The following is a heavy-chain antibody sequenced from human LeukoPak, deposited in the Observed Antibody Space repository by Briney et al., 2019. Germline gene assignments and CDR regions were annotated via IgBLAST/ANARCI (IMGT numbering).Heavy chain of an antibody. Sequence: PGGSLRLSCAASGFTFSSYAMSWVRQAPGKGLEWVSAISGSGGSTYYADSVKGRFTISRDNSKNTLYLQMNSLRAEDTAVYYCARGSGSYSGNWFDPWGQGTLVTVSS. CDR2: ISGSGGST. J-gene: IGHJ5*02. CDR3: ARGSGSYSGNWFDP. D-gene: IGHD1-26*01. CDR1: GFTFSSYA. V-gene: IGHV3-23*01.